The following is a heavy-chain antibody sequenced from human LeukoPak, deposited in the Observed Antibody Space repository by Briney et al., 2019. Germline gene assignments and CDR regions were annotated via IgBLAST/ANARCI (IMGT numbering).Heavy chain of an antibody. V-gene: IGHV1-69*05. J-gene: IGHJ4*02. CDR2: IIPIFGTA. CDR1: GGTFSSYA. CDR3: AREGRRITMVRGVNYFDY. D-gene: IGHD3-10*01. Sequence: GASVKVSCKASGGTFSSYAISWVRQAPGQGLEWMGRIIPIFGTANYAQEFQGRVTITTDESTSTAYMELSSLRSEDTAVYYCAREGRRITMVRGVNYFDYWGQGTLVTVSS.